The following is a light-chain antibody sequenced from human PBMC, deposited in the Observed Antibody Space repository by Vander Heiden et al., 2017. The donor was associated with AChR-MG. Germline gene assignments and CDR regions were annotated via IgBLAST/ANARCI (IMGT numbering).Light chain of an antibody. CDR1: SSDVGGYNY. CDR3: SSYTSSSTYV. Sequence: QSALTQPASVSGSPGQSTTISCTGTSSDVGGYNYVSWYQQHPAKAPKLMIYDVSNRPSGVSTRFSGSKSGNTASLTISGLQAEDEADYYCSSYTSSSTYVFGTGTKVTVL. CDR2: DVS. V-gene: IGLV2-14*03. J-gene: IGLJ1*01.